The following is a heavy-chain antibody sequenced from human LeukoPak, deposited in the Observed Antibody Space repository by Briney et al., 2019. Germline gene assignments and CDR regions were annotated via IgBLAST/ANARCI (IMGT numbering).Heavy chain of an antibody. CDR3: ARAAVAGSYWYFDL. Sequence: ASVKVSCKASGYIFTSYSISWVRQAPGQGLQWMGWISAYNGNTNYAQKLQGRVTMTTDTSTSTAYMELRSLRSDDTAVYYCARAAVAGSYWYFDLWGRGTLVTVSS. V-gene: IGHV1-18*01. CDR1: GYIFTSYS. D-gene: IGHD6-19*01. CDR2: ISAYNGNT. J-gene: IGHJ2*01.